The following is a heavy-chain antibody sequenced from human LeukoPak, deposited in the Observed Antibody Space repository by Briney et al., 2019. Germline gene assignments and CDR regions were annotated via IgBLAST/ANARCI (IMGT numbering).Heavy chain of an antibody. J-gene: IGHJ6*02. CDR3: ARDRGPPLYYYYGMDV. CDR1: GGSISSYY. Sequence: PSETLSLTCTVSGGSISSYYWSWIRQPPGKGLEWTGYIYYSGSTNYNPSLKSRVTISVDTSKNQFSLKLSSVTAADTAVYYCARDRGPPLYYYYGMDVWGQGTTVTVSS. D-gene: IGHD5-12*01. CDR2: IYYSGST. V-gene: IGHV4-59*01.